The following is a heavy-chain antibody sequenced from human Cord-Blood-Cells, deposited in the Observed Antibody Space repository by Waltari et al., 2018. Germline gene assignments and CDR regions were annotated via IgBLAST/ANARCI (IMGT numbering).Heavy chain of an antibody. Sequence: QVQLQQWGAGLLKPSATLSLTCAVDGGSFSGYYWSWTRQPPGKGLEWIGEINHSGSTNYNPSLKSRVTISVDTSKNQFSLKLSSVTAADTAVYYCARGLGGYSYGYFDYWGQGTLVTVSS. J-gene: IGHJ4*02. CDR1: GGSFSGYY. CDR2: INHSGST. CDR3: ARGLGGYSYGYFDY. V-gene: IGHV4-34*01. D-gene: IGHD5-18*01.